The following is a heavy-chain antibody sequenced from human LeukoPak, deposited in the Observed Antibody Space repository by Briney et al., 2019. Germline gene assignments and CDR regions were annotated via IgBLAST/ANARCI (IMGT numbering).Heavy chain of an antibody. J-gene: IGHJ4*02. CDR3: ARASDIVVVVAEGVDY. CDR1: GFTFSSYA. D-gene: IGHD2-15*01. CDR2: ISGSGGST. Sequence: PGGSLRLSCAASGFTFSSYAMSWVRQAPGKGLEWVSAISGSGGSTYYADSVKGRFTISRDNSKNTLYLQMNSLRAEDTAVYYCARASDIVVVVAEGVDYWGQGTLVTVSS. V-gene: IGHV3-23*01.